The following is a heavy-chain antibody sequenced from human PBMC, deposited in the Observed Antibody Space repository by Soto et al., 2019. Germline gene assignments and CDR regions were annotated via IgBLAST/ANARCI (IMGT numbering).Heavy chain of an antibody. CDR3: ARGGGNFDQ. Sequence: EVQLVESGGGLVQPGGSLTLTCATSGFILGGYWMSWVRQAPGKGLEWVANIKQDGSNKYYMDSVKGRFAISRDNDKNSVDLQRNSLRAEDTALYYCARGGGNFDQWGQGTLVTVSS. J-gene: IGHJ4*02. V-gene: IGHV3-7*04. CDR1: GFILGGYW. D-gene: IGHD3-16*01. CDR2: IKQDGSNK.